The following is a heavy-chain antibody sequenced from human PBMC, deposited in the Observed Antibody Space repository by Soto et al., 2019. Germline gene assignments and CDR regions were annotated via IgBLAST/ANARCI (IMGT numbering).Heavy chain of an antibody. D-gene: IGHD6-19*01. J-gene: IGHJ4*02. CDR3: ARSEYSSGVIDY. V-gene: IGHV3-13*01. Sequence: GRSLRLSCAAAWFTISSYDMHWVRQATGKGLEWVSAIGTAGDTYYPGSVKGRFTISRENAKNSLYLQMNSLRAGDTAVYYCARSEYSSGVIDYWGQGTLVTVSS. CDR2: IGTAGDT. CDR1: WFTISSYD.